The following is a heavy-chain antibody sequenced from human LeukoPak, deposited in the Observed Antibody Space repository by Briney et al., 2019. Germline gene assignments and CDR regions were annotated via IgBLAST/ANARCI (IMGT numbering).Heavy chain of an antibody. D-gene: IGHD3-10*01. CDR1: GGSLSSQY. CDR3: ARSPMVRGVIDS. Sequence: SETLSLTCTVSGGSLSSQYWSWIRQPPGKGLEWIGYIYNSGNTNYNPSLKSRVTISVDTSNNYFSLKLNSVTAADTAMYYCARSPMVRGVIDSWGQGTLVTVSS. V-gene: IGHV4-59*11. CDR2: IYNSGNT. J-gene: IGHJ4*02.